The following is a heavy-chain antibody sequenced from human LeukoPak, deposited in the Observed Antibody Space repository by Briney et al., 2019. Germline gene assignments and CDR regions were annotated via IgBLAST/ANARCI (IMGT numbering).Heavy chain of an antibody. V-gene: IGHV3-21*01. CDR2: ISTCNNYI. D-gene: IGHD3-22*01. Sequence: GESLTLSCAASGFTFSIYSKNWVRQAPGKGLEWVSLISTCNNYIYYADSVKGRFTISRDNAKTSLYLQMNSLRAEDTAVYYCARDKGYDSTGYYPDALNIWGEGTLVTVSS. J-gene: IGHJ3*02. CDR1: GFTFSIYS. CDR3: ARDKGYDSTGYYPDALNI.